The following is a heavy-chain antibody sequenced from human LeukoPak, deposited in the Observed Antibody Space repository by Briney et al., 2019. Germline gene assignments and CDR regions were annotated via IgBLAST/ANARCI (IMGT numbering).Heavy chain of an antibody. J-gene: IGHJ4*02. CDR3: ARGPKFYFDY. CDR2: IYYSGST. CDR1: GGSISSSSYY. V-gene: IGHV4-39*07. Sequence: SETLSLTCTVSGGSISSSSYYWGWIRQPPGKGLEWIGSIYYSGSTYYNPSLKSRVTISVDTSKNQFSLKLSSVTAADTAVYYCARGPKFYFDYWGQGTLVTVSS.